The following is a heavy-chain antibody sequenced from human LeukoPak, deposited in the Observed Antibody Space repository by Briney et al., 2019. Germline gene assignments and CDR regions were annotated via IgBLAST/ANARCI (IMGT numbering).Heavy chain of an antibody. D-gene: IGHD3-10*01. J-gene: IGHJ4*02. Sequence: SETLSLTCAVYGGSFSGYYWGWIRQPPGKGLEWIGSIYYSGSTYYNPSLKGRVTISVDTSKNQFSLKLSSVTAADTAVYYCARTRYYYNSRSYGVPYYFDYWGQGTLVTVSS. CDR2: IYYSGST. V-gene: IGHV4-39*01. CDR3: ARTRYYYNSRSYGVPYYFDY. CDR1: GGSFSGYY.